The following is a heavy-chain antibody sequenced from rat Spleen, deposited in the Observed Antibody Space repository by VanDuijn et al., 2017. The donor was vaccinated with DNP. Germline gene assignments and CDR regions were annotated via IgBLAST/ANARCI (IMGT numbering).Heavy chain of an antibody. Sequence: VQLQESGPGLLQPSQTLSLTCSVSGFSLTSYTVIWVRQPPGKGLEWIAAVSSGGNTYYNSGLKSRLSISRDTSKSQVFLKMNSLQTEDTAMYFCVRGRILDSWGQGVLVTVSS. CDR3: VRGRILDS. CDR1: GFSLTSYT. D-gene: IGHD4-2*01. V-gene: IGHV2-6*01. CDR2: VSSGGNT. J-gene: IGHJ2*01.